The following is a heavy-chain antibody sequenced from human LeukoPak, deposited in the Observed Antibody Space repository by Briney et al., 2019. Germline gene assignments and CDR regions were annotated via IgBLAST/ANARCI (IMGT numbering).Heavy chain of an antibody. D-gene: IGHD3-3*01. V-gene: IGHV3-23*01. CDR3: AKDGDFWSGYYLDY. Sequence: PGGSLRLSCAASGFTLGSYAMSWVRQAPGKGLEWVSGISGSGGSTYYADSVKGRFTISRDNSKNTLYLQMNSLRAEDTAVYYCAKDGDFWSGYYLDYWGQGTLVTVSS. CDR1: GFTLGSYA. CDR2: ISGSGGST. J-gene: IGHJ4*02.